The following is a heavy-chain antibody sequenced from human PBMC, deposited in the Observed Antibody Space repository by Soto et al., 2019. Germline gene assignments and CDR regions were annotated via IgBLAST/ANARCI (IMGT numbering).Heavy chain of an antibody. J-gene: IGHJ4*02. Sequence: EVQLLESGGGLVQPGGSLRLSCAASGFTFSDYAMSWVRHAPGKGLEWVSGISGSGGSSYYADSVKGRFTISRDNSKTTLYLQMNSLRAQDTAVYFCANGFYTLLDYWGQGSLVTVSS. D-gene: IGHD3-16*01. CDR2: ISGSGGSS. CDR1: GFTFSDYA. CDR3: ANGFYTLLDY. V-gene: IGHV3-23*01.